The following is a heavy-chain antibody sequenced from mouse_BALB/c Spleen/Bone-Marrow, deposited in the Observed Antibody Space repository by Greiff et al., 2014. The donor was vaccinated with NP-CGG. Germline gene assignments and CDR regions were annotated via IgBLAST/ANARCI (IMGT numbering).Heavy chain of an antibody. Sequence: EVQGVESGGDLVKPGGSLKFSCAASGFTFSTYGMSWVRQTPDKRLEWVATINSGGSYTYYPDSVMGRFTISRDNAKNTLYLQMTSRKSEDTAMYYCTRRGRCDERTDMDYWGHGTSVTVSS. V-gene: IGHV5-6*01. CDR1: GFTFSTYG. J-gene: IGHJ4*01. CDR2: INSGGSYT. CDR3: TRRGRCDERTDMDY.